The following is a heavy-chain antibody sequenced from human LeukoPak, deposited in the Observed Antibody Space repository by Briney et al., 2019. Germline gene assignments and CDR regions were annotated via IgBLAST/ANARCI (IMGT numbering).Heavy chain of an antibody. J-gene: IGHJ6*03. V-gene: IGHV1-69*05. CDR3: ARNRGENYYYTDV. D-gene: IGHD3-16*01. CDR1: GGTFSSYA. Sequence: SVKVSCKSSGGTFSSYAISWVRQAPGQGLEWMGGIIPIFGTANYAQKFQGRVTITTDESTSTAYMELSSLRSEDTAVYYCARNRGENYYYTDVWGKGTTVTVSS. CDR2: IIPIFGTA.